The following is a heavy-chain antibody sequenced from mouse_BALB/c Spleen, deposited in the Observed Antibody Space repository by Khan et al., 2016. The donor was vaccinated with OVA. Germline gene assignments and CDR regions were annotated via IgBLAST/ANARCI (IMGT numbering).Heavy chain of an antibody. CDR3: ARKSTGASY. CDR1: GFYIKDTY. V-gene: IGHV14-3*02. J-gene: IGHJ2*01. D-gene: IGHD3-1*01. CDR2: INPSSGYT. Sequence: VQLQQSGAELVKPGASVKLSCTASGFYIKDTYMHWVKQRPEQGLEWIGYINPSSGYTKYNPTFKDKATLTADKSSSTAYMQLSSLTTEDSAVYYGARKSTGASYWGQGTTLTDAS.